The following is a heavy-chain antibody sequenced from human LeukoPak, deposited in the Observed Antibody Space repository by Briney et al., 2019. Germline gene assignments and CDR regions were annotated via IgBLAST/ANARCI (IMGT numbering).Heavy chain of an antibody. J-gene: IGHJ6*04. V-gene: IGHV1-2*07. CDR2: INPNSGGT. Sequence: GASVKVSCKASGYTFTAYYIHWVRQAPGQGLEWMGWINPNSGGTNYAHKFKGRVTLTRDTSITTAYMEVSRLRSDDTAVYYCAKARGLYCSSTSCYECDVWGKGTTVTVSS. D-gene: IGHD2-2*01. CDR3: AKARGLYCSSTSCYECDV. CDR1: GYTFTAYY.